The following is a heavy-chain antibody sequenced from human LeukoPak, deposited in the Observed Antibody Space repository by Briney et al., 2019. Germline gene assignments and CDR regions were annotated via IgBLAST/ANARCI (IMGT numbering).Heavy chain of an antibody. CDR3: VRMKAGYYDSSGYPMDV. D-gene: IGHD3-22*01. Sequence: QSGGSLRLSCAASGFTFSNSDMNWVHQAPGKGLEWVSGVSWNGSRTHYADSVKGRFIISRDNSRNTLYLQTNSLRAEDTAVYYCVRMKAGYYDSSGYPMDVRGQGTTVTVSS. J-gene: IGHJ6*02. CDR1: GFTFSNSD. V-gene: IGHV3-35*01. CDR2: VSWNGSRT.